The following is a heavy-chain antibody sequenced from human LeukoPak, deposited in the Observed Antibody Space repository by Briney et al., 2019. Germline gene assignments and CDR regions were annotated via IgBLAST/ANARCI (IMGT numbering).Heavy chain of an antibody. CDR3: ARGGKLVSSWLDV. V-gene: IGHV4-4*02. CDR1: GGSISSSNW. Sequence: SETLSLTCAVSGGSISSSNWWSWVRQPPGKGLEWIGEINHSGSTNYNPSLKSRVTISVDTSKNQFSLKLSSVTAADTAVYYCARGGKLVSSWLDVWGQGTTVTVSS. J-gene: IGHJ6*02. CDR2: INHSGST. D-gene: IGHD6-13*01.